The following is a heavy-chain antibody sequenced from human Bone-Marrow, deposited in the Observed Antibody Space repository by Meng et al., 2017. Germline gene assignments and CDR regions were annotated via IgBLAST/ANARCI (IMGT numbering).Heavy chain of an antibody. J-gene: IGHJ4*02. Sequence: GESLKISCAASGFTFSSYAMHWVRQAPGKGLEWVANIKQDGSEKYYVDSVKGRFTISRDNAKNSLYLQMNSLRAEDTAVYYCARGGGLLWFGEPFDYWGQGTLVTVAS. CDR1: GFTFSSYA. CDR2: IKQDGSEK. V-gene: IGHV3-7*01. D-gene: IGHD3-10*01. CDR3: ARGGGLLWFGEPFDY.